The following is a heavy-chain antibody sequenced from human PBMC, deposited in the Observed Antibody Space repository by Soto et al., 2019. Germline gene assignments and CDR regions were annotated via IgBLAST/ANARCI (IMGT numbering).Heavy chain of an antibody. Sequence: GGSLRLSCVASGFTFNSYSMNWVRQAPGKGLEWVSSISRSSRYINYADSVKGRFTISRDNAKNSLYLHMNSLRVEDTAVYYCARVILWFGESTYYSGMDVWGQGTTVTVS. CDR2: ISRSSRYI. D-gene: IGHD3-10*01. J-gene: IGHJ6*02. V-gene: IGHV3-21*01. CDR3: ARVILWFGESTYYSGMDV. CDR1: GFTFNSYS.